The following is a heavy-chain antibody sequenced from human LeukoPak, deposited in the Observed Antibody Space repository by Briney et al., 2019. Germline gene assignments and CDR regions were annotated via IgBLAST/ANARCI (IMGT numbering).Heavy chain of an antibody. CDR2: IIPIFGTA. D-gene: IGHD1-1*01. V-gene: IGHV1-69*13. J-gene: IGHJ6*02. CDR3: LTRTRDYYYYGMDV. Sequence: SVKVSCKASGGTFSSYAISWVRQAPGQGLEWMGGIIPIFGTANYAQKFQGRATITADESTSTAHMELSSLRSEDTAVYYCLTRTRDYYYYGMDVWGQGTTVTVSS. CDR1: GGTFSSYA.